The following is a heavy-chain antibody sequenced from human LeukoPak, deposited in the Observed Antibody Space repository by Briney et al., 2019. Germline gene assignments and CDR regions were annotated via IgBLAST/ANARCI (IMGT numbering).Heavy chain of an antibody. V-gene: IGHV3-23*01. Sequence: GGSLRLSCAASGFTFSSYAMSWVRQAPGKGLEWVSAISGSGGSTYYADSVKGRFTISRDNSKNTLYLQMNSLRAEDTAVYYCAKGAKDIVVVPAAIVYWGQGTLVTVSS. CDR2: ISGSGGST. CDR1: GFTFSSYA. J-gene: IGHJ4*02. D-gene: IGHD2-2*02. CDR3: AKGAKDIVVVPAAIVY.